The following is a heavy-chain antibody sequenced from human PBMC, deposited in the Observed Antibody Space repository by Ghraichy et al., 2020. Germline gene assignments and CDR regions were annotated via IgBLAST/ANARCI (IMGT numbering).Heavy chain of an antibody. J-gene: IGHJ4*02. V-gene: IGHV4-39*01. CDR2: IYYSGST. D-gene: IGHD3-3*01. Sequence: SETLSLTCTVSGGSISSSSYYWGWIRQPPGKGLEWIGGIYYSGSTYYNPSLKSRVTISVDTSKNQFSLKLSSVTAADTAVYYCARHVDGFWSGYIDYWGQGTLVTVSS. CDR1: GGSISSSSYY. CDR3: ARHVDGFWSGYIDY.